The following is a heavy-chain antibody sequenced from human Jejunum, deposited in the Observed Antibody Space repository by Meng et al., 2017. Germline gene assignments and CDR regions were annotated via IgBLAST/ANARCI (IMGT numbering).Heavy chain of an antibody. Sequence: QVQLQESGPGLVKPSGTLSLTFAVSGGSITSSNWWSWVRQPPGKGLEWIGEIFHSGSTNYNPPLKSRVTISSDTSKNLFSLELTSVTAADTAVYYCATDVYGDGLAYLGHWGQGSLVTVSS. J-gene: IGHJ4*02. V-gene: IGHV4-4*02. CDR1: GGSITSSNW. D-gene: IGHD4-17*01. CDR3: ATDVYGDGLAYLGH. CDR2: IFHSGST.